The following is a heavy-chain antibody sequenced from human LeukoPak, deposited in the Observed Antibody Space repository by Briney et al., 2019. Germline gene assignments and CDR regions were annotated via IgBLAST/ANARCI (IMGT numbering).Heavy chain of an antibody. V-gene: IGHV4-34*01. CDR2: INHSGST. CDR1: GGSFSGYY. J-gene: IGHJ4*02. Sequence: PSETLSLTCAVYGGSFSGYYWSWIRQPPGKGLEWIGEINHSGSTNYNPSLKSRVTISVDTSKNQFSLKLSSVTAADTAVYYCARSSGSYGIDYWGQGTLVTVSS. CDR3: ARSSGSYGIDY. D-gene: IGHD1-26*01.